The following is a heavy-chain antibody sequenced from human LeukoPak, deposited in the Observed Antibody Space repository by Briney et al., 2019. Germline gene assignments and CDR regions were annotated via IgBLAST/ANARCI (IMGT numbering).Heavy chain of an antibody. CDR3: ARRVPTITNPYFDY. D-gene: IGHD5-24*01. J-gene: IGHJ4*02. Sequence: NPGGSLRLSCAASGFTFSNAWMNWVRQAPGKGLEWVGRIKSKTDGGTTDYAAPVKGRFTISRDDSKNTLYLQMNSLRAEDTAVYYCARRVPTITNPYFDYWGQGALVTVAS. CDR2: IKSKTDGGTT. CDR1: GFTFSNAW. V-gene: IGHV3-15*07.